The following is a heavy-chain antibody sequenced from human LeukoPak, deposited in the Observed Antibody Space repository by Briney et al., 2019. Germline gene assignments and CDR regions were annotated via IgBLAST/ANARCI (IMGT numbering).Heavy chain of an antibody. Sequence: GGSLRLSCAASGITFSYFGMHWVRQAPCKGLEWVAFIRYDGSNQYYADSVKGRFTISRDNSKNTLYVQMTSLRAEDTAVYYCARDRVRTIFGVVSDAFDIWGQGTMVTVSS. D-gene: IGHD3-3*01. CDR1: GITFSYFG. J-gene: IGHJ3*02. CDR2: IRYDGSNQ. CDR3: ARDRVRTIFGVVSDAFDI. V-gene: IGHV3-30*02.